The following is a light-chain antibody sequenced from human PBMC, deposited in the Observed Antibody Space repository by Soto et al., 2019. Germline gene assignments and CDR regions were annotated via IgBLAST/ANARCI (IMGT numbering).Light chain of an antibody. CDR1: VLAKKY. CDR3: YSAADNNLRV. CDR2: KDS. Sequence: SYELTQPSSVSVSPGQTARITCSGDVLAKKYARWFQQKPGQAPVLVIYKDSERPSGIPERFSGSSSGTTVTLTISGAQVEDEAGYYCYSAADNNLRVFGGGTKVTVL. J-gene: IGLJ2*01. V-gene: IGLV3-27*01.